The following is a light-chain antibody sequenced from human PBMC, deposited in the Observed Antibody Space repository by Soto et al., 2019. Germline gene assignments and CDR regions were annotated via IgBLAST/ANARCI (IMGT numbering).Light chain of an antibody. J-gene: IGLJ1*01. CDR2: RDS. Sequence: SCELTQPLSVSVALGQTARITCGGNNIGSKNVHWYQQKPRQAPVLVIYRDSNRPSGIPERFSGSNSGNTATLTISRAQAGDEADYYCQVWDSSTYVFGTGTKVTVL. CDR3: QVWDSSTYV. CDR1: NIGSKN. V-gene: IGLV3-9*01.